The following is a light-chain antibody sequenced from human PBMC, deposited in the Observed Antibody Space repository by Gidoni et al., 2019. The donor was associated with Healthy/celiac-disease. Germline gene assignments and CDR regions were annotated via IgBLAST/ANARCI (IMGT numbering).Light chain of an antibody. CDR1: NIGSKS. CDR2: DDS. J-gene: IGLJ2*01. V-gene: IGLV3-21*02. Sequence: SYVLTQPPSVSVAPGQTARITCGGNNIGSKSEHWYQQKPGQAPVLVVYDDSNRPSGIPERFSGSKSGTTATLTISRVEAGDEADYYCHVCDSSSVVVFGGGTKLPVL. CDR3: HVCDSSSVVV.